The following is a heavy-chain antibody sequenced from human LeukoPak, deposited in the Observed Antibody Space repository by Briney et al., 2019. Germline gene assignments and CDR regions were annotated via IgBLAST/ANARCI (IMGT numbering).Heavy chain of an antibody. Sequence: SETLSLTCTVSGGSISSNYWSWIRQPAAPGQEWVGRIYTSGSTNYNPSLKSRVTISIYKATTQSSLKLSSVTAADTAVYYCARDVDGSSSGSLNWGQGTLVTVPS. CDR2: IYTSGST. D-gene: IGHD6-6*01. CDR1: GGSISSNY. CDR3: ARDVDGSSSGSLN. J-gene: IGHJ4*02. V-gene: IGHV4-4*07.